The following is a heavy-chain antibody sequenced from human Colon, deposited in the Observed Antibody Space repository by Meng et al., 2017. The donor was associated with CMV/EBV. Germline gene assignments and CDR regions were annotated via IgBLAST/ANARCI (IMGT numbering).Heavy chain of an antibody. CDR2: IYYGGNT. CDR1: GVSISTSGHY. V-gene: IGHV4-39*07. D-gene: IGHD2-2*01. Sequence: SETLSLTCVVSGVSISTSGHYWGWIRQPPGKGLEWIGTIYYGGNTYYNPSLKSRLTISLATSENHFSLNLRAVTAADTAVYYCARVKCGTTSCSQGLDPWGQGTLVTVSS. CDR3: ARVKCGTTSCSQGLDP. J-gene: IGHJ5*02.